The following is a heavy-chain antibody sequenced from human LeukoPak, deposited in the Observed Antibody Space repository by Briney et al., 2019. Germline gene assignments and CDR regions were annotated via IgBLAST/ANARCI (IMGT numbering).Heavy chain of an antibody. V-gene: IGHV1-18*01. CDR1: GYTFTSYG. Sequence: ASVKVSCKASGYTFTSYGISWVRQAPGQGLEWMGWISAYNGNTNYAQKLQGRVTMTTDTSTSTAYMELRSLRSDDTAVYYCAREGPYYYDSSGYYSGGNLYYWGQGTLVTVSS. D-gene: IGHD3-22*01. J-gene: IGHJ4*02. CDR3: AREGPYYYDSSGYYSGGNLYY. CDR2: ISAYNGNT.